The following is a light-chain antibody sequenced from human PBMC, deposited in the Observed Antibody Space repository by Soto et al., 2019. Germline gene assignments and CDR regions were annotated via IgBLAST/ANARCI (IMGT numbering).Light chain of an antibody. CDR3: QQYGSSPPDT. Sequence: EIVLTQSPGTLSLSPGDRATLSCRASQSVTNNYLAWYQQRPGQAPRLLIYGASTRAIGIPDRFSGSGSGTDFTLTISRLEPEDFAVYYCQQYGSSPPDTFGQGTKLEIK. CDR2: GAS. CDR1: QSVTNNY. J-gene: IGKJ2*01. V-gene: IGKV3-20*01.